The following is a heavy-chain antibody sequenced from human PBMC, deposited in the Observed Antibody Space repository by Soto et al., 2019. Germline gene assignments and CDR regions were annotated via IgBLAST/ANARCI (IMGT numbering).Heavy chain of an antibody. J-gene: IGHJ4*02. CDR3: ASSDFWSGYYFFDY. D-gene: IGHD3-3*01. CDR2: INPSGGST. V-gene: IGHV1-46*01. Sequence: ASVKVSCKASGYTFTSYYMHWVRQAPGQGLEWMGIINPSGGSTSYAQKLQGRVTMTRDTSTSTVYMELSSLRSEDTAVYYCASSDFWSGYYFFDYRGQGTLGTASS. CDR1: GYTFTSYY.